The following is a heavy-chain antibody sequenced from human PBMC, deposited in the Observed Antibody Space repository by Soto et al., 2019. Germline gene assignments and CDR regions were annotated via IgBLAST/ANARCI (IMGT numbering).Heavy chain of an antibody. CDR3: ARGHSSGWYGGSFHH. CDR2: ISGGGGRT. D-gene: IGHD6-19*01. J-gene: IGHJ1*01. V-gene: IGHV3-23*01. Sequence: GGSLRLSCAASGFTFIDYVMTWVRQSPGEGLEWVSAISGGGGRTDYADSVKGRFTISRDNSKNTLNLQMNSLRVEDTAIYYCARGHSSGWYGGSFHHWGQGTLVTVSS. CDR1: GFTFIDYV.